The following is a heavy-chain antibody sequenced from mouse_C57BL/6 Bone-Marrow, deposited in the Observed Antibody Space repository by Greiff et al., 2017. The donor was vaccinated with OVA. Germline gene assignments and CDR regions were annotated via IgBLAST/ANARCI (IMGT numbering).Heavy chain of an antibody. J-gene: IGHJ2*01. D-gene: IGHD3-2*02. Sequence: QVQLQQPGAELVRPGSSVKLSCKASGYTFTSYWMDWVKQRPGQGLEWIGNIYPSDSETHYNQKFKDKATLTVDKSSRTAYMQLSSLTSEASAVYSCERGVDSSGSCFDYWGKGTTLTVSS. CDR1: GYTFTSYW. V-gene: IGHV1-61*01. CDR3: ERGVDSSGSCFDY. CDR2: IYPSDSET.